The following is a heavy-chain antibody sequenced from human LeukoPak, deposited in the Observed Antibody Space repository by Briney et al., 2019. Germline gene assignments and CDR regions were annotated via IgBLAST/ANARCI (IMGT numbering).Heavy chain of an antibody. CDR1: GFTFSSYA. D-gene: IGHD3-10*01. CDR3: ATWTRPSGSYYNGLYYFDY. Sequence: SGGSLRLSCAASGFTFSSYAMSWVRQAPGKGLEWVSAISGSGGSTYYADSVKGRFTISRDNSKNTLYLQMNSLRAEDTAVYYCATWTRPSGSYYNGLYYFDYWGQGTLVTVSS. J-gene: IGHJ4*02. CDR2: ISGSGGST. V-gene: IGHV3-23*01.